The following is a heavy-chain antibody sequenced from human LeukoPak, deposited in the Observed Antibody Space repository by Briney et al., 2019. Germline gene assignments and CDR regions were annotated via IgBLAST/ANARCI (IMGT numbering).Heavy chain of an antibody. J-gene: IGHJ4*02. D-gene: IGHD6-6*01. CDR3: ARGLAARTVDY. CDR2: INHSGST. V-gene: IGHV4-34*01. Sequence: SETLSLTCAVYSGSFSGYYWSWIRQPPGKGLEWIGEINHSGSTNYNPSLKSRVTISVDTSKNQFSLKLSSVTAADTAVYYCARGLAARTVDYWGQGTLVTVSS. CDR1: SGSFSGYY.